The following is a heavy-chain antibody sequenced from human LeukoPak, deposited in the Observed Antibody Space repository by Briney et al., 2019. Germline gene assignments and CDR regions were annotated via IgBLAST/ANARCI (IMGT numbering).Heavy chain of an antibody. V-gene: IGHV4-59*02. CDR1: GGFVSTYY. J-gene: IGHJ4*02. D-gene: IGHD4-17*01. CDR2: KYYSGNT. Sequence: SETLSLTCNVSGGFVSTYYWSWIRQSPGKGLEWIGYKYYSGNTNYSPSLQSRVTISVDTSTNQVFLQLTSVTAADTAVYYCARNSGYGDYEFDYWGQGTLVTVSS. CDR3: ARNSGYGDYEFDY.